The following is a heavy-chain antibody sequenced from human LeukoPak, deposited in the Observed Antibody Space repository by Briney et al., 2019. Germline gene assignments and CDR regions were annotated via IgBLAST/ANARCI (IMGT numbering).Heavy chain of an antibody. CDR2: LLYSGST. V-gene: IGHV4-59*11. D-gene: IGHD1-1*01. J-gene: IGHJ6*03. Sequence: HSDALSLNCTVSGGSIRPHYWNWIRQPPGLGLVWIGHLLYSGSTTYDPSLKSRVTISIDKSKNQFSLNLTSVTAADTAVYYCARVKMSRDNVYYYYYPDVWGKGTTVTVSS. CDR1: GGSIRPHY. CDR3: ARVKMSRDNVYYYYYPDV.